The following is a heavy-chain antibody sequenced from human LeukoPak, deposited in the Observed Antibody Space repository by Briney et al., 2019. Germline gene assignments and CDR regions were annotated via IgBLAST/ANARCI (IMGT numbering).Heavy chain of an antibody. Sequence: PSETLSLTCSVSGASISSYYWSWVRQPAGKGLEWIGRIYISGTTKHNPSLKSRVTMSVDTSKIQFSLRLTSVTAADTAVYFCARDDVPYRGTYTPFDVWGQGTLVTVSS. D-gene: IGHD3-10*02. J-gene: IGHJ4*02. CDR2: IYISGTT. V-gene: IGHV4-4*07. CDR1: GASISSYY. CDR3: ARDDVPYRGTYTPFDV.